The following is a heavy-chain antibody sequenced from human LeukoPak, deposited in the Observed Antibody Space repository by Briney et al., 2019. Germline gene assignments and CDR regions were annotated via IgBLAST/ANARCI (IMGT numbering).Heavy chain of an antibody. Sequence: GGSLRLSCAASGFSFSSYGMKWVRQAPGKGLEWVSYISSSGSTKYYADSVKGRFTISRDNAKNSLCLEMNSLRAEDTAVYYCARSSVTPLGFYMDVWGKGTTVTISS. CDR2: ISSSGSTK. J-gene: IGHJ6*03. CDR3: ARSSVTPLGFYMDV. D-gene: IGHD4-17*01. V-gene: IGHV3-48*03. CDR1: GFSFSSYG.